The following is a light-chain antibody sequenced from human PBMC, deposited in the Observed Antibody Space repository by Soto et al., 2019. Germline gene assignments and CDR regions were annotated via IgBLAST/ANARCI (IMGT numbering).Light chain of an antibody. CDR3: QQRSNWPPT. CDR1: QSVSSY. V-gene: IGKV3-11*01. Sequence: EIVLTQSPATLSLSPGERATLSCRASQSVSSYLAWYQQKPGQAPRLLIYDASNRATGIPARFSGSGSGTDFTLTNSSLEPEDFALYYCQQRSNWPPTFGQGTKVEIK. CDR2: DAS. J-gene: IGKJ1*01.